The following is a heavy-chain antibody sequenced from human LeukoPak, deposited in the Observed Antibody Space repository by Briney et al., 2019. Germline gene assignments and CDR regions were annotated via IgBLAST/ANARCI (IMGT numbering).Heavy chain of an antibody. D-gene: IGHD6-19*01. Sequence: GGSLRLSCAASGFTFSSYAMSWVRQAPGKGLEWVSSISGSGGSIYYADSVKGRFTISRDNSKSTLYLQMNSLRAEDTAIYYCAKEAVAAGGPFGYLGQGTLVTVSS. CDR1: GFTFSSYA. V-gene: IGHV3-23*01. CDR3: AKEAVAAGGPFGY. CDR2: ISGSGGSI. J-gene: IGHJ4*02.